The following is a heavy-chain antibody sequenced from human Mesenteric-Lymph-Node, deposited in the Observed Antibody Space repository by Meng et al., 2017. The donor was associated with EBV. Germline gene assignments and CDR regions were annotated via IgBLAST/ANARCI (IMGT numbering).Heavy chain of an antibody. D-gene: IGHD1-26*01. CDR1: GFSVSNNY. CDR2: IYGGGST. J-gene: IGHJ4*02. V-gene: IGHV3-53*01. CDR3: ARLEQWDLPFY. Sequence: LLESGGGLVQPGGSLRLSCAASGFSVSNNYMSWVRQAPGKGLEWVSVIYGGGSTFHADPVKGRFTISRDNSKNTLYLQMNSLRVEDTAIYYCARLEQWDLPFYWGQGTLVTVSS.